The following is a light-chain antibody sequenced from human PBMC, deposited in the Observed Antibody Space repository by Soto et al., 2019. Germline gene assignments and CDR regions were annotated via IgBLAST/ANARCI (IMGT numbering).Light chain of an antibody. CDR3: QQRSNWPPWT. CDR2: AAS. J-gene: IGKJ1*01. Sequence: DIPMTQSPSSVSASIGDRVTIXXRASQSIYTWLVWYQQKPGKAPKLXXYAASSLQSGVPSRFSGSGYGTDFTLTISSLQPEDFAVYYCQQRSNWPPWTFGQGTKVDIK. V-gene: IGKV1-12*01. CDR1: QSIYTW.